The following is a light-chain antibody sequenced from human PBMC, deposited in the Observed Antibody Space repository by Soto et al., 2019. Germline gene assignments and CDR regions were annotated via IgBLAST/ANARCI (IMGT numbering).Light chain of an antibody. Sequence: IVLTPSPGTLSLSPGQRATLSCRASESISRDYLAWYQQRLGQAPRLLIYGASSGATGIPDRFSGSGSGTDFTLTISRLEPEDFAIYYCQQYGGVPYTFGQGTKLEIK. J-gene: IGKJ2*01. CDR2: GAS. CDR1: ESISRDY. V-gene: IGKV3-20*01. CDR3: QQYGGVPYT.